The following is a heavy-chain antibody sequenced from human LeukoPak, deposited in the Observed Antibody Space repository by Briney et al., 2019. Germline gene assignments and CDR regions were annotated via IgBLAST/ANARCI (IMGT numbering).Heavy chain of an antibody. CDR3: ARENYYDSSENWFDP. Sequence: GGSLRLSCAASGFTFSSYGMHWVRQAPGKGLEWVAVIWHDGSNKYYADSVKGRFTISRDNSKNTLYLQMNSLRAEDTAVYYCARENYYDSSENWFDPWGQGTLVTVSS. J-gene: IGHJ5*02. D-gene: IGHD3-22*01. CDR2: IWHDGSNK. V-gene: IGHV3-33*01. CDR1: GFTFSSYG.